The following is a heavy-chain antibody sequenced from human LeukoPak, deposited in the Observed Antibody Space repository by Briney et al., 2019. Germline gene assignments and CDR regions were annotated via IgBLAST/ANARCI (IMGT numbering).Heavy chain of an antibody. D-gene: IGHD2-15*01. Sequence: PSETLSLTCAVYGGSLRGYYWSWIRQPPGKGLEWIGEINHSGSTNYNPSLKSRVTISVDTSKNQFSLKLSSVTAADTAVYYCARGGYSSGFCGRSKLCPYYFDYWGQGTLVTVSP. CDR1: GGSLRGYY. V-gene: IGHV4-34*01. CDR3: ARGGYSSGFCGRSKLCPYYFDY. CDR2: INHSGST. J-gene: IGHJ4*02.